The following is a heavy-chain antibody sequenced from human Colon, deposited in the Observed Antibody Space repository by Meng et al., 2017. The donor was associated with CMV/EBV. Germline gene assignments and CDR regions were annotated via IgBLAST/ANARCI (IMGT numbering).Heavy chain of an antibody. V-gene: IGHV2-5*02. CDR1: GFSFSTSKAG. Sequence: QITLKESGPTLVKPTQTLTLTCTFSGFSFSTSKAGVGWIRLPPGKALEWLALIYWDDDTRYNPSLKTRLTITKDTSKNQVILTMTKMDPADTATYFCVHRSYSGQDDDWGQGALGTVAS. CDR2: IYWDDDT. CDR3: VHRSYSGQDDD. D-gene: IGHD5-12*01. J-gene: IGHJ4*02.